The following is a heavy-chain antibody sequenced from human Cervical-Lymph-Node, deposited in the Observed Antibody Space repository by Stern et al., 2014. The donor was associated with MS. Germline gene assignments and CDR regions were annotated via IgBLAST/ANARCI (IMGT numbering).Heavy chain of an antibody. CDR1: GYTFASYG. CDR2: ISPHNGNT. Sequence: QLVQSGAEVKKPGASVKISCKPSGYTFASYGLSWVRQAPGQGLEWMGWISPHNGNTNYAENLQGRVTMTTDRSTNTAYMELRSLRSDDAAVYYCARKGYSSGWSGYFDYWGRGTVVTVSS. CDR3: ARKGYSSGWSGYFDY. J-gene: IGHJ4*02. D-gene: IGHD6-19*01. V-gene: IGHV1-18*01.